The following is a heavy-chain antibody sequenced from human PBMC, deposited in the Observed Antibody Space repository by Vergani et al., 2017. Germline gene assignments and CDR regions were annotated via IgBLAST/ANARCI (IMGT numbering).Heavy chain of an antibody. CDR1: GYSFTSYW. J-gene: IGHJ6*02. CDR2: IDPSDSYT. V-gene: IGHV5-10-1*03. Sequence: EVQLVQSGAEVQKPGESLRISCKGSGYSFTSYWISWVRQMPGKGLEWMGRIDPSDSYTNYSPSFQGHVTISADKSISTAYLQWSSLKASDTAMYYCARFLVVPAAGGYYYYGMDVWGQGTTVTVSS. CDR3: ARFLVVPAAGGYYYYGMDV. D-gene: IGHD2-2*01.